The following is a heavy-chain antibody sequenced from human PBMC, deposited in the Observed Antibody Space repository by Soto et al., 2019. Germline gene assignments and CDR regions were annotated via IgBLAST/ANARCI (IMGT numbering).Heavy chain of an antibody. CDR1: GGSINSNNYY. CDR2: IYYDGTT. D-gene: IGHD2-15*01. Sequence: RSLTCTVSGGSINSNNYYWAWIRQPPGKGLAWIANIYYDGTTYYNTSLKSRVTISRDTSKNQFSLRLTSMTAADTAVYYCAKVVVAANRNTDFDSWGQGTRVTV. J-gene: IGHJ4*02. CDR3: AKVVVAANRNTDFDS. V-gene: IGHV4-39*02.